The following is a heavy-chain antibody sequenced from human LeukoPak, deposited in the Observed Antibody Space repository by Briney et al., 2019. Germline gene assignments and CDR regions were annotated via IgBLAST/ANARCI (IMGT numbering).Heavy chain of an antibody. V-gene: IGHV1-8*01. CDR1: GYTFTSHD. CDR2: MNSNTGNT. J-gene: IGHJ6*02. D-gene: IGHD3-16*01. CDR3: ARAEVLESFGHNKHCMDV. Sequence: ASVKVSCKASGYTFTSHDINWVRQATGQGLEWMGWMNSNTGNTGYAQKFRGRVTMTRDTSISTAYMELSSLRSEDTAVYFCARAEVLESFGHNKHCMDVWGQGTTVIVSS.